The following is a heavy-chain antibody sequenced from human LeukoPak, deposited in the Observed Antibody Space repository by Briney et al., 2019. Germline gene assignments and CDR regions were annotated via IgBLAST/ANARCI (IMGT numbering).Heavy chain of an antibody. CDR1: GGSIISGDYY. D-gene: IGHD6-13*01. CDR2: IYYSGST. CDR3: ARDPLIAAAFDY. J-gene: IGHJ4*02. Sequence: PSETLCLTCTVSGGSIISGDYYWSWIRQPPEKGVEWIGYIYYSGSTYYNPSLKSRVTISVDTSKNQFFLELSSVTAADTAVYYCARDPLIAAAFDYWGQGTLVTVSS. V-gene: IGHV4-30-4*01.